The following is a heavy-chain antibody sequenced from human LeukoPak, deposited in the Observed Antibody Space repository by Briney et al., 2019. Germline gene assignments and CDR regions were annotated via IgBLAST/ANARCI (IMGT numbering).Heavy chain of an antibody. V-gene: IGHV4-59*08. Sequence: SETLSLTCPVPGGSISSYYWSWIQQPLGKGLEWIGYIYYSGSTNYNPSLKSRVTISVDTSKHQFSLKLSSVTAADTAVYYCARQGRGYSGYDSVLFDYWGQGTLVTVSS. J-gene: IGHJ4*02. CDR3: ARQGRGYSGYDSVLFDY. D-gene: IGHD5-12*01. CDR1: GGSISSYY. CDR2: IYYSGST.